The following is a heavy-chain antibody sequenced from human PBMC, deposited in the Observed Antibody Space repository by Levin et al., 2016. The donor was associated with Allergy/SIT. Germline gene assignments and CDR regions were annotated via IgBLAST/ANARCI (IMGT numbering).Heavy chain of an antibody. V-gene: IGHV4-34*01. CDR3: ATDSSGWYARDY. J-gene: IGHJ4*02. D-gene: IGHD6-19*01. CDR2: INHSGST. Sequence: WIRQPPGKGLEWIGEINHSGSTNYNTSLKSRVTISADTSKNQFSLKLSSVTAADTAVYYCATDSSGWYARDYWGQGTLVTVSS.